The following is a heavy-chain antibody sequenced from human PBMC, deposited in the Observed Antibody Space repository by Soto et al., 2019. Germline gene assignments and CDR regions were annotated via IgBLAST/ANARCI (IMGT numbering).Heavy chain of an antibody. V-gene: IGHV3-30-3*01. CDR1: GFTFSIFA. J-gene: IGHJ4*02. D-gene: IGHD6-13*01. CDR3: ARDYWSAAATGGYFDY. CDR2: ISSDGSNE. Sequence: VQLLESGGGLVQPGGSLRLSCAASGFTFSIFALHWVRQAPGKGLEWVALISSDGSNEYYAASVKGRFTISRDNSKNTLYLQMNSLRAEDTAVYYCARDYWSAAATGGYFDYWGQGTLVTVSS.